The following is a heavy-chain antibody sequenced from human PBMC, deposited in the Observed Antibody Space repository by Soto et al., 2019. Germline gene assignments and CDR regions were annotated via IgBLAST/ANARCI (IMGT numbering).Heavy chain of an antibody. D-gene: IGHD3-3*01. V-gene: IGHV1-8*01. Sequence: GASVKVSCKSSGYTFTSYDINWVRQATGQGLEWMGWMNPNSGNTGYAQKFQGRVTMTRNTSISTAYMELSSLRSEDTAVYYCARVLYDFWSGYPSGFDPWGQGTLVPVSS. CDR2: MNPNSGNT. CDR3: ARVLYDFWSGYPSGFDP. CDR1: GYTFTSYD. J-gene: IGHJ5*02.